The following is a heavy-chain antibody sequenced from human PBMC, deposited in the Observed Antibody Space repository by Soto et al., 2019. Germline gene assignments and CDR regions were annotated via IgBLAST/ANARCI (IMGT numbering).Heavy chain of an antibody. CDR3: ATNLFSSTSRGSDFDP. J-gene: IGHJ5*02. D-gene: IGHD6-19*01. Sequence: QVQLVQSGAEMKKPGASVKISCKASGYYFTGYYMHWVRQAPGQGLEWMGWINPNSGVTNYAQRFQGRVTMTRDTSISTAYREVKRLTPDDTAVYYCATNLFSSTSRGSDFDPWGQGTLVIVSS. CDR1: GYYFTGYY. CDR2: INPNSGVT. V-gene: IGHV1-2*02.